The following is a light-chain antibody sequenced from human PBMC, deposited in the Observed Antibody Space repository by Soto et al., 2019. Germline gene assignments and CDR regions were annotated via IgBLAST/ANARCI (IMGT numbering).Light chain of an antibody. CDR2: GAS. V-gene: IGKV3-20*01. CDR3: QQYGSSPRT. J-gene: IGKJ1*01. Sequence: EIVLTQSPGTLSLSPGERATLSCRASQSVSSSYLAWYQQKPGQAPSLLIYGASSRATGIPARFSGSGSGTAFTLTISRLEPEDFAVYYCQQYGSSPRTFGQGTKVEIK. CDR1: QSVSSSY.